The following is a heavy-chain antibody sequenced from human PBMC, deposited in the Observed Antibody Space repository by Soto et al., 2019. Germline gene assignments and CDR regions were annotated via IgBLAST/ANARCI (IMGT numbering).Heavy chain of an antibody. J-gene: IGHJ3*02. Sequence: ASVKVSCKASGYTFTSYGISWVRQAPGQGLEWMGWIIAYNGNTNYAQKLQGRVTMTTDTSTSTAYMELRSLRSDDTAVYYCARRDAVAGADGAFDIWGQVTMVTVS. CDR2: IIAYNGNT. CDR3: ARRDAVAGADGAFDI. CDR1: GYTFTSYG. D-gene: IGHD6-19*01. V-gene: IGHV1-18*01.